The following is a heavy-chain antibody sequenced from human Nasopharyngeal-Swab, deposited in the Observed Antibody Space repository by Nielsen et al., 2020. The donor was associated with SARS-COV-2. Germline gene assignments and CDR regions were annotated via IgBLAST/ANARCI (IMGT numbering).Heavy chain of an antibody. CDR3: ARVLTGTFYYDSSGYPDY. D-gene: IGHD3-22*01. V-gene: IGHV3-11*01. J-gene: IGHJ4*02. CDR2: ISGSGITT. Sequence: VRQMPGKGLEWVSVISGSGITTYYADSVKGRFTISRDNAKKSLYLQMNSLRAEDTAVYYCARVLTGTFYYDSSGYPDYWGQGTLVTVSS.